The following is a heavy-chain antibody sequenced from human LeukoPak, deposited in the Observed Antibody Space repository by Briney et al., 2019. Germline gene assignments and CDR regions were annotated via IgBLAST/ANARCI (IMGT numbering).Heavy chain of an antibody. J-gene: IGHJ4*02. CDR1: GGSVSSGSYY. CDR2: IYYSGST. CDR3: ARKQWLYYFDY. D-gene: IGHD3-22*01. V-gene: IGHV4-61*01. Sequence: PSETLSLTCTVSGGSVSSGSYYWSWIRQPPGKGLEWIGYIYYSGSTNYNPSLKSRVTISVDTSKNQFSLKLSSVTAADTAVYYCARKQWLYYFDYWGQGTLVTVSS.